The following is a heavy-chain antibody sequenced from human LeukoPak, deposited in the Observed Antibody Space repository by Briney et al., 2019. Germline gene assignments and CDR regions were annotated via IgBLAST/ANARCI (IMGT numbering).Heavy chain of an antibody. CDR2: IYYSGTT. Sequence: SETLSLTCTVSGGSISSAYWSWIRQPPGKGLEWIGYIYYSGTTNYNPSLKSRVTISIDTSKNQFSLKLSSVTAADTAVYYCARGTMMVGPWGQGTLVTVSS. J-gene: IGHJ5*02. V-gene: IGHV4-59*01. D-gene: IGHD3-22*01. CDR3: ARGTMMVGP. CDR1: GGSISSAY.